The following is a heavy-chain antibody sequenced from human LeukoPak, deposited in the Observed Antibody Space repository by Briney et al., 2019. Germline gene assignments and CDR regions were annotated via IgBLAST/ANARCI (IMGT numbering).Heavy chain of an antibody. CDR3: ARESSAELLRNWYFDL. CDR2: INPNSGGT. J-gene: IGHJ2*01. V-gene: IGHV1-2*02. Sequence: VSVKVSCKAPGYTFTGYYMHWVRQAPGQGLEWMGWINPNSGGTDYAQKFQGRVTMTRDTPISTAYMELSRLRSDDTAVYYCARESSAELLRNWYFDLWGRGTLVAVSS. D-gene: IGHD2-15*01. CDR1: GYTFTGYY.